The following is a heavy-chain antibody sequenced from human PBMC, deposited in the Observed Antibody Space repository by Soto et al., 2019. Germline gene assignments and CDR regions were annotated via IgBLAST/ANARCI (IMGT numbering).Heavy chain of an antibody. Sequence: KISCKASGGTFSSYAISWVRQAPGQGLEWMGGIIPIFGTANYAQKFQGRVTITADESTSTAYMELSSLRSEDTAVYYCARSYSGYYYYYMDVWGKGTTVTVSS. J-gene: IGHJ6*03. D-gene: IGHD4-4*01. CDR1: GGTFSSYA. CDR3: ARSYSGYYYYYMDV. CDR2: IIPIFGTA. V-gene: IGHV1-69*01.